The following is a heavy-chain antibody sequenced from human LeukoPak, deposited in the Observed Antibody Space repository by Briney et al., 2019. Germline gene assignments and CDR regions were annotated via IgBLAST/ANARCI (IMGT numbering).Heavy chain of an antibody. Sequence: SCTASGFTFGDYAMSWVRQAPGKGLEWVGFIRSKAYGGTTEYAASVKGRFTISRDDSKSIAYLQMNSLKTEDTAVYYCTSLYSSSWYYFDYWGQGTLVTVSS. CDR3: TSLYSSSWYYFDY. CDR2: IRSKAYGGTT. J-gene: IGHJ4*02. V-gene: IGHV3-49*04. D-gene: IGHD6-13*01. CDR1: GFTFGDYA.